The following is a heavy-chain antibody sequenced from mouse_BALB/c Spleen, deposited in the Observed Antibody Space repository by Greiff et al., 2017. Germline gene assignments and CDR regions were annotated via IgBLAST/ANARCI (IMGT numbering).Heavy chain of an antibody. D-gene: IGHD1-1*01. Sequence: VKLKESGPGLVAPSQSLSITCTVSGFSLTSYGVHWVRQPPGKGLEWLGVIWAGGSTNYNSALMSRLSISKDNSKSQVFLKMNSLQTDDTAMYYCARDRNYYGSSYVWYFDVWGAGTTVTVSS. CDR1: GFSLTSYG. V-gene: IGHV2-9*02. CDR3: ARDRNYYGSSYVWYFDV. CDR2: IWAGGST. J-gene: IGHJ1*01.